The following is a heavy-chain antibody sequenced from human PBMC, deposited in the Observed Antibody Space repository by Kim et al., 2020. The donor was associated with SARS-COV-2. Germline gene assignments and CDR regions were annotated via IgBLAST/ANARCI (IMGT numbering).Heavy chain of an antibody. Sequence: GGSLRLSCAASGFTFSSYAMSWVRQAPGKGLEWVSVIYSGGSSTYYADSVKGRFTISRDNSKNTLYLQMNSLRAEDTAVYYCAKDHEHYGDYVPNYFDYWGQGTLVTVSS. J-gene: IGHJ4*02. CDR3: AKDHEHYGDYVPNYFDY. CDR1: GFTFSSYA. V-gene: IGHV3-23*03. CDR2: IYSGGSST. D-gene: IGHD4-17*01.